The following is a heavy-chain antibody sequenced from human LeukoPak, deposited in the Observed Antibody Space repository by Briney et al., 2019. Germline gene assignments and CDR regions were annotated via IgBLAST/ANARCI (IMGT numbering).Heavy chain of an antibody. J-gene: IGHJ6*03. Sequence: PSETLSLTCTVSGGSISSSSYYWGWIRQPPGKGLEWIGSIYYSGSTYYNPSLKSRVTISVDTSKNQFSLKLSSVTAADTAVYYCARKRGFGELFSNYYYYYMDVWGKGTTVTISS. CDR1: GGSISSSSYY. D-gene: IGHD3-10*01. CDR2: IYYSGST. V-gene: IGHV4-39*01. CDR3: ARKRGFGELFSNYYYYYMDV.